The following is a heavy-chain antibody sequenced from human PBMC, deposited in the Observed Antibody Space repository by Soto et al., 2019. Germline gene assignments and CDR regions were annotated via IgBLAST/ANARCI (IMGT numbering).Heavy chain of an antibody. CDR3: TTELPGYCSGGSCYPGDY. CDR2: IKSKTDGGTT. V-gene: IGHV3-15*07. Sequence: EVQLVEFGGGLVKPGGSLRLSCAASGFTFSNAWMNWVRQAPGKGLEWVGRIKSKTDGGTTDYAAPVKGRFTISRDDSKNTLYLQMNSLKTEDTAVYYCTTELPGYCSGGSCYPGDYWGQESLVTVSS. CDR1: GFTFSNAW. J-gene: IGHJ4*02. D-gene: IGHD2-15*01.